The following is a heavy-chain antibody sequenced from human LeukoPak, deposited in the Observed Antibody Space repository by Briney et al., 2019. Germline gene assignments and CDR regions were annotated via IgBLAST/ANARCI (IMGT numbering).Heavy chain of an antibody. CDR1: GYSISSGYY. V-gene: IGHV4-38-2*02. CDR2: IYHSGST. Sequence: SETLSLTCTVSGYSISSGYYWGWMRQPPGKGLEWRGSIYHSGSTYYNPSINRRATISVDTTKNDSSLKQSSVTAADTAVYYCARVLDGAFDYWGQGTLVTVSS. D-gene: IGHD1-1*01. J-gene: IGHJ4*02. CDR3: ARVLDGAFDY.